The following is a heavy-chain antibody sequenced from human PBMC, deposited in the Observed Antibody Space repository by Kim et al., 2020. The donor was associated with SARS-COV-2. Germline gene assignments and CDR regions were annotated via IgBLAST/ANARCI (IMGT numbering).Heavy chain of an antibody. Sequence: SETLSLTCAVYGGSFSGYYWSWIRQPPGKGLEWIGEINHSGSTNYNPSLKSRVTISVDTSKNQFSLKLSSVTAADTAVYYCARGSIGGVRYAPTFDYWGQGTLVTVSS. CDR2: INHSGST. V-gene: IGHV4-34*01. CDR3: ARGSIGGVRYAPTFDY. CDR1: GGSFSGYY. D-gene: IGHD3-16*01. J-gene: IGHJ4*02.